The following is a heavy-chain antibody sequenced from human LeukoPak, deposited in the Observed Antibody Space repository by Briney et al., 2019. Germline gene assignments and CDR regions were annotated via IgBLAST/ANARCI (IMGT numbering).Heavy chain of an antibody. V-gene: IGHV4-34*01. CDR2: INHSGST. CDR3: ARGPNDRSSGSPVGY. J-gene: IGHJ4*02. D-gene: IGHD6-19*01. CDR1: GGSFSGYY. Sequence: PSETLSLTCAVYGGSFSGYYWSWIRQPPGKGLEWIGEINHSGSTNYNPSLKSRVTISVDTSKNQFSLKLSSVTAADTAVYYCARGPNDRSSGSPVGYWGQGTLVTVSS.